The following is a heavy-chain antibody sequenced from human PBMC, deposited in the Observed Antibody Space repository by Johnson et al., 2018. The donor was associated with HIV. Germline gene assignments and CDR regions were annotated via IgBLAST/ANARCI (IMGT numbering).Heavy chain of an antibody. CDR1: GFTVSSNY. CDR3: ARPDYDILTGAFDI. CDR2: IYSGGST. D-gene: IGHD3-9*01. V-gene: IGHV3-66*01. Sequence: MQLVESGGGLVQPGGSLRLSCAASGFTVSSNYMSWVRQAPGKGLEWVSVIYSGGSTYYADSVKGRFTLSRDNSKNRLYLQMNSLRVEDTAVYYCARPDYDILTGAFDIWGQGTMVTVSS. J-gene: IGHJ3*02.